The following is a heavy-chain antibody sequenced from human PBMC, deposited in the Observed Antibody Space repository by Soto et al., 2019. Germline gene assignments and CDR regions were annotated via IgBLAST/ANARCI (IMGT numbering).Heavy chain of an antibody. V-gene: IGHV3-33*01. CDR1: GFSFRTYG. CDR2: ISPK. CDR3: ARDDAFANENAFDL. Sequence: QVQLVESGGGLVQPGTSLRLSCAVSGFSFRTYGFHWVRQPPGKGLQWVAVISPKGHSDSVEGRFTISRDNSKDTLYLQINNLRAEDTAVYYCARDDAFANENAFDLWGQGTKATVSS. J-gene: IGHJ3*01. D-gene: IGHD1-1*01.